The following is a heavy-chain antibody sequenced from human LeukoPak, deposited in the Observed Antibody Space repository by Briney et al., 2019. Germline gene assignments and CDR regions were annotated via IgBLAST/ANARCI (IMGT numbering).Heavy chain of an antibody. D-gene: IGHD3-16*01. J-gene: IGHJ3*02. CDR3: AKDPSQGGDI. V-gene: IGHV3-9*01. Sequence: GGSLRLSCAASGFTFDDYAVHWVRQAPGKGLEWVSGISWNSGSIGYADSVKGRFTISRDNAKNSLYLQMNSLRAEDTALYYCAKDPSQGGDIWGQGTMVTVSS. CDR2: ISWNSGSI. CDR1: GFTFDDYA.